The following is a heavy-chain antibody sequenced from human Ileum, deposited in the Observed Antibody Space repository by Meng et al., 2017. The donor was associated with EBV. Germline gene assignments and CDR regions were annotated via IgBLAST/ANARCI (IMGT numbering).Heavy chain of an antibody. J-gene: IGHJ4*02. V-gene: IGHV4-4*02. D-gene: IGHD3-16*01. CDR1: GGSISSSNW. Sequence: QVQGPGPGSVKPSGTLSLTCAGSGGSISSSNWCSWVRQPPGKGLEWIGEIYHSGSTNYNPSLKSRVTISVDKSKNQFSLKLSSVTAADTAVYYCARVGLRLGIDYWGQGTLVTVSS. CDR3: ARVGLRLGIDY. CDR2: IYHSGST.